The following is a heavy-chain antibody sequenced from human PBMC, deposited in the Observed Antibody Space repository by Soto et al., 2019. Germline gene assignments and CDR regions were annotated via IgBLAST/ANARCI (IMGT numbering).Heavy chain of an antibody. D-gene: IGHD5-12*01. V-gene: IGHV3-21*01. CDR3: ARVGTSGYDLPLDY. J-gene: IGHJ4*02. Sequence: PGGSLRLSCAASGFTFGSYSMNWVRQAPGKGLEWVSSISSSSSYIYYADSVKGRFTISRDNAKNSLYLQMNSLRAEDTAVYYCARVGTSGYDLPLDYWGQGTLVTVSS. CDR1: GFTFGSYS. CDR2: ISSSSSYI.